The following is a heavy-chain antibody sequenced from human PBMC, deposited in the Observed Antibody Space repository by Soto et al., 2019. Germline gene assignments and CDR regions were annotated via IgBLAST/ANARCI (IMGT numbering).Heavy chain of an antibody. J-gene: IGHJ5*02. CDR2: IDPSDSYT. V-gene: IGHV5-10-1*03. Sequence: EVQLVQSGAEVKKPGESLRISCKGSGYSFTNYWISWVRQMPGKGLEWMGRIDPSDSYTNYSPSFQGHVTISADKSISTANLQWSSLKASDTAMYYCARKGYCSGSSCYWWFDPWGQGTLVTVSS. CDR3: ARKGYCSGSSCYWWFDP. CDR1: GYSFTNYW. D-gene: IGHD2-15*01.